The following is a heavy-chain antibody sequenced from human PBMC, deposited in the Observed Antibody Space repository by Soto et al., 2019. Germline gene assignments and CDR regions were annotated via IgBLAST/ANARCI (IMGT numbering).Heavy chain of an antibody. Sequence: GGSLRLSCAASGFTLSNYLMTWVRQAPGKGLEWVANINKDGSQKNYADSVKGRFTIARDNGQNSLSLQINSLRVEDTAVYYCVRELGLAYWGQGALVTVSS. CDR3: VRELGLAY. CDR2: INKDGSQK. D-gene: IGHD7-27*01. CDR1: GFTLSNYL. V-gene: IGHV3-7*03. J-gene: IGHJ4*02.